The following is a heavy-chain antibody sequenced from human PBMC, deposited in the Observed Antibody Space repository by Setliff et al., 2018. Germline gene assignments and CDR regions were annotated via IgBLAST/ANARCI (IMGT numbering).Heavy chain of an antibody. V-gene: IGHV4-39*01. CDR3: ASSSSWYLGTWFDP. CDR2: IYFGGNT. D-gene: IGHD6-13*01. CDR1: GGSISDNGYF. Sequence: SETLSLTCTVPGGSISDNGYFWGWVRQPPGKGLEWIGNIYFGGNTYFNPSFKSRVTMSIDTSNSQFSLKLSSVTAADTAVYYCASSSSWYLGTWFDPWGQGTLVTVSS. J-gene: IGHJ5*02.